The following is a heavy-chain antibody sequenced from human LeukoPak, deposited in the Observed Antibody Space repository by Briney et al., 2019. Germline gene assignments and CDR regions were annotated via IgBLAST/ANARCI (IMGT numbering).Heavy chain of an antibody. V-gene: IGHV4-34*01. CDR3: ARAVVYGSGPFDY. CDR2: INHSGST. D-gene: IGHD3-10*01. J-gene: IGHJ4*02. Sequence: PSETLSLTCAVYGGSFSGYYWSWIRQPPGKGLEWIGEINHSGSTNYNASLKSRVTTSVDTSKNQFSLKLSSVTAADTAVYYCARAVVYGSGPFDYWGQGTLVTVSS. CDR1: GGSFSGYY.